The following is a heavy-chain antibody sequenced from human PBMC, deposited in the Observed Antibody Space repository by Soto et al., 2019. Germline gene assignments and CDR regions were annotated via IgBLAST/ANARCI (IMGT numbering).Heavy chain of an antibody. Sequence: QVQLVQSGAEVKKPGSSVKVSCKASGGTFSSYAISWVRQAPGQGLEWMGGIIPIFGTANYAQKFQGRVTIAAAESARPAYMELSSLRSEDTAVYYCARVGAIVVGTAHYYYYGMDVWGQGTTVTVSS. CDR1: GGTFSSYA. CDR2: IIPIFGTA. CDR3: ARVGAIVVGTAHYYYYGMDV. V-gene: IGHV1-69*12. J-gene: IGHJ6*02. D-gene: IGHD2-21*02.